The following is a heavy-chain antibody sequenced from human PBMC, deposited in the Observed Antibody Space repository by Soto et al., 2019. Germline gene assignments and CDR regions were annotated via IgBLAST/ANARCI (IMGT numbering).Heavy chain of an antibody. CDR3: ASYGSGSYARFDP. Sequence: QVQLQESGPGLVKPSETLSLTCTVSGGSISSYYWSWIRQPPGKGLEWIGYIYYSGSTNYNPSLNSRVTISVDTSKNQFSLKLSSVAAADTAVYYCASYGSGSYARFDPWGQGTLVTVSS. V-gene: IGHV4-59*01. CDR2: IYYSGST. D-gene: IGHD3-10*01. CDR1: GGSISSYY. J-gene: IGHJ5*02.